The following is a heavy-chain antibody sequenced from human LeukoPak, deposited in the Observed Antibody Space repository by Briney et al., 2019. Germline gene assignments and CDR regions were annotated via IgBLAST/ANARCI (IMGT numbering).Heavy chain of an antibody. CDR2: IKQDGSQK. J-gene: IGHJ4*02. V-gene: IGHV3-7*01. CDR1: GFTFSSYW. D-gene: IGHD2-2*01. Sequence: PGGSLRLSCAASGFTFSSYWMSWVRQAPGKGLEWVANIKQDGSQKYCVDSLKGRFTISRDNAKNSLYLQMNSLRAEDTAVYYCARIGYSSSSLDYWGQGTLVTVSS. CDR3: ARIGYSSSSLDY.